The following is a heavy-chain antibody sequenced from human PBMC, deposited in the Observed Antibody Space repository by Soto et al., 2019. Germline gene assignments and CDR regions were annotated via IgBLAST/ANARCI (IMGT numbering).Heavy chain of an antibody. D-gene: IGHD5-18*01. Sequence: QVQLVQSGGEVKQPGASVKVSCKASDYTFISYGFSWVRQAPGQGLEWMGWISGYNGNTDYAQKFQGRVVMTTDTSTSTAYMELRSLRADDTAVYYCVRDETYSSYYFDYWGQGTPVTVSS. V-gene: IGHV1-18*01. CDR2: ISGYNGNT. J-gene: IGHJ4*02. CDR1: DYTFISYG. CDR3: VRDETYSSYYFDY.